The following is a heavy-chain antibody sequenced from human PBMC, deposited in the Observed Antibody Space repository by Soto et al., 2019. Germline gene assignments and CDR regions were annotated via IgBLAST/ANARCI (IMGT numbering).Heavy chain of an antibody. CDR2: ISTYNGNT. Sequence: ASVKVSCKASGYTFTTYDISWVRQAPGQGLEWIGRISTYNGNTNYPQSLQGRLTMTTDTSTTTAYMELRSLRSDDTAVYYCARDPYHVLMVNAPNLYGMDVWVQGTTVTVSS. J-gene: IGHJ6*02. D-gene: IGHD2-8*01. CDR1: GYTFTTYD. V-gene: IGHV1-18*01. CDR3: ARDPYHVLMVNAPNLYGMDV.